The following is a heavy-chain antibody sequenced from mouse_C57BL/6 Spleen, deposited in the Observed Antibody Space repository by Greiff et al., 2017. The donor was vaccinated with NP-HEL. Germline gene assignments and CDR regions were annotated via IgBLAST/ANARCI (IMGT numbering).Heavy chain of an antibody. CDR2: INPSNGGT. V-gene: IGHV1-53*01. Sequence: VQLQQPGTELVKPGASVKLSCKASGYTFTSCWMHWVKQRPGQGLEWIGNINPSNGGTNYNEKFKSKATLTVDKSSSTAYMQLSSLTSEDSAVYYGARSAYYSNYDYAMDYWGQGTSVTVSS. CDR3: ARSAYYSNYDYAMDY. J-gene: IGHJ4*01. CDR1: GYTFTSCW. D-gene: IGHD2-5*01.